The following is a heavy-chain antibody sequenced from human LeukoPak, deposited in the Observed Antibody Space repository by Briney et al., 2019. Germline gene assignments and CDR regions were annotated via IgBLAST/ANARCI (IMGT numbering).Heavy chain of an antibody. CDR3: AKADEYYYYYYYIDV. CDR1: GFTFNNHV. Sequence: GGSLRLSCAASGFTFNNHVMHWVRQAPGKGLEWVAVISSDGSLKYYADSVKGRFTISRDNSQNTLYLQMNSLRSEDTAVFYCAKADEYYYYYYYIDVWGKGTTVTVSS. J-gene: IGHJ6*03. D-gene: IGHD5-24*01. CDR2: ISSDGSLK. V-gene: IGHV3-30*18.